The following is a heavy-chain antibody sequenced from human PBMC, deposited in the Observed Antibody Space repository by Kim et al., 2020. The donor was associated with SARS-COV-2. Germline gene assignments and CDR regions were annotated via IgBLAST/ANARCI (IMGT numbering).Heavy chain of an antibody. CDR1: GGSFSGYS. CDR3: ARGYYH. CDR2: INHSGST. Sequence: SETLSLTCAVYGGSFSGYSWSWIRQPPGKGLEWIGEINHSGSTNYNPSLKSRVTISVDTTKNQFSLKLSSVTAADTAVYYCARGYYHWGQGTRVTVSS. J-gene: IGHJ5*02. D-gene: IGHD2-8*01. V-gene: IGHV4-34*01.